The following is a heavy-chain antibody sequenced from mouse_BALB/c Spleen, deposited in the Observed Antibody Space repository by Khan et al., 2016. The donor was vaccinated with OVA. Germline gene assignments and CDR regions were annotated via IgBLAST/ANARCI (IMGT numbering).Heavy chain of an antibody. CDR3: TRGGYGSPFAY. J-gene: IGHJ3*01. CDR1: GYTFTSFW. CDR2: IDPSKSET. V-gene: IGHV1S127*01. Sequence: VQLQESGPELVRPGASVKMSCKASGYTFTSFWINWVKQRPGQGLEWIGMIDPSKSETRLNQKFKDKAKLNVDKSSNTAYMQLSRLTSEDSAVYYCTRGGYGSPFAYWGQGTLVTVSA. D-gene: IGHD1-1*01.